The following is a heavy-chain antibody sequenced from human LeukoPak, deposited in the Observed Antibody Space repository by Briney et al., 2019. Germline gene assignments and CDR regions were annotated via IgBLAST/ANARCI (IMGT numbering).Heavy chain of an antibody. CDR1: GFTFSSYA. CDR2: ISGSGGST. Sequence: PGGSLRLSCAASGFTFSSYAMSWVRQAPGKGLEWVSAISGSGGSTYYADSVKGRFTISRDNSKNMLYLQMNSLRAEDTAVYYCARRGTSSSWAHFDYWGQGTLVTVSS. V-gene: IGHV3-23*01. J-gene: IGHJ4*02. CDR3: ARRGTSSSWAHFDY. D-gene: IGHD6-13*01.